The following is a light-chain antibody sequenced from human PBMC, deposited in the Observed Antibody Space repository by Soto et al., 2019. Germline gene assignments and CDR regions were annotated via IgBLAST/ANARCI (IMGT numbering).Light chain of an antibody. V-gene: IGKV1-27*01. J-gene: IGKJ3*01. CDR3: QNYNSVPHT. CDR1: QGISKS. Sequence: DIQMTQSPSSLSASVGDRVTITCRASQGISKSLAWYQQMPGKDPKLLIYAVSNLQSGVSSRFSGSGSGTDFTLTVSGLQPEDVATYYCQNYNSVPHTFCPGTKVDIK. CDR2: AVS.